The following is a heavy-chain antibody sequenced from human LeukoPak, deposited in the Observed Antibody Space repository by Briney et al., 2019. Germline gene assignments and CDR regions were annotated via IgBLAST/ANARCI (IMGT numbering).Heavy chain of an antibody. J-gene: IGHJ5*02. CDR2: ISGYNGNT. V-gene: IGHV1-18*01. CDR3: ARARTSTSCHENNWFDP. D-gene: IGHD2-2*01. CDR1: GYTFTNYG. Sequence: ASVKVSCKASGYTFTNYGISWVRQAPGQGLEWMGWISGYNGNTNYAVKLPGRVSVTTDISTSTAYMELRSLRPDDTAVYYCARARTSTSCHENNWFDPWGQGTLVTVSS.